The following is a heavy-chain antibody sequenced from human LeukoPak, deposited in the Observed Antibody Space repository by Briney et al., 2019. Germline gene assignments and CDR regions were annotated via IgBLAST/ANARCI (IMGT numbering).Heavy chain of an antibody. V-gene: IGHV4-39*01. CDR1: GGSISSSSYY. CDR2: IYYSGST. Sequence: SETLSLTCTVSGGSISSSSYYWGWIRQPPGKGLEWIGSIYYSGSTYYNPSLKSRVTISVDTSKNQFSLKLSSVTAADTAVYFRARQAIVGAYYWGQGTLVTVSS. CDR3: ARQAIVGAYY. D-gene: IGHD1-26*01. J-gene: IGHJ4*02.